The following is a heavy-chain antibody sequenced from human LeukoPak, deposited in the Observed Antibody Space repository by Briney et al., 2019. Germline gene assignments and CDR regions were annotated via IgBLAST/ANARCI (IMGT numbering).Heavy chain of an antibody. V-gene: IGHV3-21*01. CDR3: ARVLIPGDYYYYYMDV. CDR1: GFTFSSYG. J-gene: IGHJ6*03. CDR2: ISSSSSYI. Sequence: PGGSLRLSCAASGFTFSSYGMHWVRQAPGKGLEWVSSISSSSSYIYYADSVKGRFTISRDNAKNSLYLQMNSLRAEDTAVYYCARVLIPGDYYYYYMDVWGKGTTVTVSS. D-gene: IGHD3-16*01.